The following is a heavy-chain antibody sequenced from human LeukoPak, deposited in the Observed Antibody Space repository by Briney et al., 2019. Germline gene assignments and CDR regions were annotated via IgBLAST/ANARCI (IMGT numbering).Heavy chain of an antibody. CDR1: GYTFTSYA. V-gene: IGHV1-3*01. J-gene: IGHJ4*02. CDR3: ARMSPIVVVPARSDY. CDR2: INAGNGNT. Sequence: GASVKVSCKASGYTFTSYAMHWVRQAPGQRLEWMGWINAGNGNTKYSQKFQGRVTITRDTSASTAYMELSSLRSEDTAVYYCARMSPIVVVPARSDYWGQGTLVTVSS. D-gene: IGHD2-2*01.